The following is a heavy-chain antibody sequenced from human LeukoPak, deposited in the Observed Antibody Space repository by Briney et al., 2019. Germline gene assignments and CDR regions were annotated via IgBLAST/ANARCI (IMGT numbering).Heavy chain of an antibody. CDR3: ARDPYSGNYGAYYYYYMDV. D-gene: IGHD1-26*01. CDR2: IKQDGSEK. J-gene: IGHJ6*03. V-gene: IGHV3-7*01. CDR1: GFTFSSRDW. Sequence: GGSLRLSCVASGFTFSSRDWMTWVRQAPGKGLEWVANIKQDGSEKNYVDSVKGRFTISRDNAKNSLYLQMNSLRAEDTAVYYCARDPYSGNYGAYYYYYMDVWGKGTTVTVSS.